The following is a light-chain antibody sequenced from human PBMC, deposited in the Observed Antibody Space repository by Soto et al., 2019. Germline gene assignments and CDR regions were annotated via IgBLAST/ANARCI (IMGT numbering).Light chain of an antibody. CDR1: SNDVGGYNY. CDR3: TSYTSTIPYV. J-gene: IGLJ1*01. V-gene: IGLV2-14*01. CDR2: EVS. Sequence: QSALTQPASVSGSPGQSITISCTGSSNDVGGYNYVSWYQQHPGQAPKLIIYEVSDRPSGVSTRFSGSKSGNTASLTISGLQVEDEADYFCTSYTSTIPYVFGSGTKLTVL.